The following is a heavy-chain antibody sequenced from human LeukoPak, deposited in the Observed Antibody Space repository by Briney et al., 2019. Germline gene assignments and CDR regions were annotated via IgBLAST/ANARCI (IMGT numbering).Heavy chain of an antibody. Sequence: GESLKISCKGSGYSFTSYWIGWVRQMPGKGLEWMGIIYPGDSDTRYSPSFQGQVTISADKSISTAYLQWSSLKASDTAIYYCARGIIMLRGVIINPDNWFDPWGQGTLVTVSS. CDR3: ARGIIMLRGVIINPDNWFDP. V-gene: IGHV5-51*01. CDR1: GYSFTSYW. D-gene: IGHD3-10*01. CDR2: IYPGDSDT. J-gene: IGHJ5*02.